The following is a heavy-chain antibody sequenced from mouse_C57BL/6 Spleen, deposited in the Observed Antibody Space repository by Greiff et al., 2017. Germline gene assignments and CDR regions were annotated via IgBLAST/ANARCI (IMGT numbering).Heavy chain of an antibody. V-gene: IGHV1-69*01. J-gene: IGHJ3*01. D-gene: IGHD3-2*02. CDR1: GYTFTSYW. CDR3: ASLLPSGFAY. CDR2: IDPSDSYT. Sequence: QVQLQQPGAELVMPGASVKLSCKASGYTFTSYWMHWVKQRPGQGLEWIGEIDPSDSYTIYNQKFKGKSTLTVDKSSSTAYMQLSSLTSEDSAVYYCASLLPSGFAYWGQGTLVTVSA.